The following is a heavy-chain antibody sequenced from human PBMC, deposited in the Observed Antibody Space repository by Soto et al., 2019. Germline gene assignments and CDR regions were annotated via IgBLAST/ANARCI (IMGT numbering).Heavy chain of an antibody. Sequence: SETLSLTCTVSGGSISSGGYYWSWIRQHPGKGLEWIGYIYYSGSTYYNPSLKSRVTISVDTSKNQFSLKLSSVTAADTAVYYCARLTRDYYYYMDVWGKGTTVTVSS. CDR3: ARLTRDYYYYMDV. D-gene: IGHD2-2*01. CDR2: IYYSGST. V-gene: IGHV4-31*03. CDR1: GGSISSGGYY. J-gene: IGHJ6*03.